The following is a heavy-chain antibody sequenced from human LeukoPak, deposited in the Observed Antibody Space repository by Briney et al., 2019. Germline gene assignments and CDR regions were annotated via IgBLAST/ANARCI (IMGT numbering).Heavy chain of an antibody. CDR3: ARFEGYSGY. CDR2: ISYDGSNK. J-gene: IGHJ4*02. Sequence: GGSLRLSCAASGFTFSSYAMHWVRQAPGKGLEWVAVISYDGSNKYYADSVKGRFTISRDNSKNTLYLQMNSLRAEDTAVYYCARFEGYSGYWGREPWSPSPQ. V-gene: IGHV3-30*04. D-gene: IGHD3-22*01. CDR1: GFTFSSYA.